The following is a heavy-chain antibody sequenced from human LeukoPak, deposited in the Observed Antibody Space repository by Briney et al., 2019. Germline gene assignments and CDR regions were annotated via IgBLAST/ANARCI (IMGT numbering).Heavy chain of an antibody. CDR1: GGSISSGGYS. Sequence: SQTLSLTCAVSGGSISSGGYSWSWIRQPPGKGLEWIGYIYHSGSTYYNPSLKSRVTISVDRSKNQFSLKLSSVTAADTAVYYCARGTFGVVTPYLNWFDPWGQGTLVTVSS. J-gene: IGHJ5*02. D-gene: IGHD3-3*01. CDR3: ARGTFGVVTPYLNWFDP. CDR2: IYHSGST. V-gene: IGHV4-30-2*01.